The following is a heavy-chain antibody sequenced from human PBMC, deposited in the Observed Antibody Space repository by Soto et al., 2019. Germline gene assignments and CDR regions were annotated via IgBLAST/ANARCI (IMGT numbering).Heavy chain of an antibody. CDR2: IYPGDSDT. Sequence: ESLTTYRKCSGDSFSSDKIGWVRQMPGKGLEWMGIIYPGDSDTRYSPSFQGQVTISADKSISTAYLQWSSLKASDTAMYYCARGPNYSSSWYYYYGMDVWGQGTTVTVS. V-gene: IGHV5-51*01. J-gene: IGHJ6*02. D-gene: IGHD6-13*01. CDR3: ARGPNYSSSWYYYYGMDV. CDR1: GDSFSSDK.